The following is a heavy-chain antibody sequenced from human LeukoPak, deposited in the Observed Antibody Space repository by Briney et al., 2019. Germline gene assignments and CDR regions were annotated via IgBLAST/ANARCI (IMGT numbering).Heavy chain of an antibody. CDR1: GYTFTGYY. J-gene: IGHJ6*03. CDR3: ATRIVGATSGWGYYYYYMDV. Sequence: GASVKVSCKASGYTFTGYYMHWVRQAPGQGLEWMGWINPNSGGTNYAQRFQGRVTMTRDTSISTAYMELSRLRSDDTAVYYCATRIVGATSGWGYYYYYMDVWGKGTTVTVSS. D-gene: IGHD1-26*01. CDR2: INPNSGGT. V-gene: IGHV1-2*02.